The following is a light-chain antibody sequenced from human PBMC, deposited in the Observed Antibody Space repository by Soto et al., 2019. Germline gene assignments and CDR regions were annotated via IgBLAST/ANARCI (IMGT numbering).Light chain of an antibody. CDR1: QSVSSSY. J-gene: IGKJ1*01. CDR3: QQYGSSPLT. V-gene: IGKV3-20*01. Sequence: EIVLTQSPGTLSLSPGERATLSCRASQSVSSSYLAWYQQKPGQAPRLLIYGASSRATGIPDRFSGSGSGADFALVISRLEPEDFAVYYCQQYGSSPLTFGQGKKVEIK. CDR2: GAS.